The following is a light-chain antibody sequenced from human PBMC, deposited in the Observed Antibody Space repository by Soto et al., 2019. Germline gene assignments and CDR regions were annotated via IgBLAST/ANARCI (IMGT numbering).Light chain of an antibody. CDR1: SSDVGGYNY. CDR3: NSYSSNRTPYV. V-gene: IGLV2-14*01. J-gene: IGLJ1*01. Sequence: QSVLTQPASVSGSPGQSITISCTGTSSDVGGYNYVSWFQQHPGKAPKLIIYQVSNRPSGVSNRFSGSKSGNTASLTISGLQAEDEADYYCNSYSSNRTPYVFGTGTKLTVL. CDR2: QVS.